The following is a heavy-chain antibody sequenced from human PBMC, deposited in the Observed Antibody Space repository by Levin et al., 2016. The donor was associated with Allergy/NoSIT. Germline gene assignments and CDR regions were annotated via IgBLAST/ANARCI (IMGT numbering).Heavy chain of an antibody. CDR2: IYSGGST. D-gene: IGHD2-2*01. CDR3: AGGVRQYHGMDV. Sequence: WIRQPPGRGLEWASVIYSGGSTYYADSVKGRFTISRDNSKNTLYLQMNSLRAEDTAVYYCAGGVRQYHGMDVWGQGTTVTVSS. J-gene: IGHJ6*02. V-gene: IGHV3-53*01.